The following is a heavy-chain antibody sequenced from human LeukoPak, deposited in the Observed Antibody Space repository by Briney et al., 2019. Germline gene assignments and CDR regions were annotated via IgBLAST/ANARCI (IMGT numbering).Heavy chain of an antibody. J-gene: IGHJ4*02. CDR2: IVVGSGNT. V-gene: IGHV1-58*02. CDR3: TAGWPCSGGSCYYYFDY. Sequence: SVKVSCKASGFTSTSSAMQWVRQARGQRLEWIGWIVVGSGNTNYAQKFQERVTITRDMSTSTAYMELSSLRAEDTALYYCTAGWPCSGGSCYYYFDYWGQGTLVSVSS. D-gene: IGHD2-15*01. CDR1: GFTSTSSA.